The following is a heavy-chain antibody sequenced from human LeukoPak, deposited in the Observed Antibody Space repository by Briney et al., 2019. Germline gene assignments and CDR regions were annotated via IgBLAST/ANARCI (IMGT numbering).Heavy chain of an antibody. V-gene: IGHV4-39*01. CDR3: VGRWLLHYYFDY. J-gene: IGHJ4*02. CDR2: IYYSGST. CDR1: GGSISSSSYY. Sequence: SETLSLTCTVSGGSISSSSYYWGWIRQPPGKGLEWIGSIYYSGSTYYNPSLKSRVTISVDTSKNQFSLKLSSVTAADTAVYYCVGRWLLHYYFDYWGQGALVTVSS. D-gene: IGHD3-22*01.